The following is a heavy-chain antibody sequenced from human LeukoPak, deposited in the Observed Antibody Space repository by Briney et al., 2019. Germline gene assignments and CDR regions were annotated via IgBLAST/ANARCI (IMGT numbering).Heavy chain of an antibody. CDR1: GFTFNVFS. CDR2: ISSESEHI. CDR3: TRFESDFAYYYGMDV. V-gene: IGHV3-21*01. J-gene: IGHJ6*02. D-gene: IGHD2-21*01. Sequence: GGSLRLSCAASGFTFNVFSMNWIRQAPGKGLEWVSSISSESEHILYSDSVKDRFTFSRDNAKNSLYLQMNSLRVEDTAVYYCTRFESDFAYYYGMDVWGQGTTVTVSS.